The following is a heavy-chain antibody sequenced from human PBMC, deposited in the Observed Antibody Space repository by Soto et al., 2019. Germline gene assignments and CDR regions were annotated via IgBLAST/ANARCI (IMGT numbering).Heavy chain of an antibody. D-gene: IGHD3-10*01. CDR3: ANGYYSQASYPFDX. Sequence: GGSLRLSCAASGFNFRSYTMSWVRQAPGTGLECVSSTNGSGGSTYYGSSVKVRCTISIDNSKNTLYLQMNSLRAEDTAVYYCANGYYSQASYPFDXWGQGTLVTISX. CDR2: TNGSGGST. J-gene: IGHJ4*02. CDR1: GFNFRSYT. V-gene: IGHV3-23*01.